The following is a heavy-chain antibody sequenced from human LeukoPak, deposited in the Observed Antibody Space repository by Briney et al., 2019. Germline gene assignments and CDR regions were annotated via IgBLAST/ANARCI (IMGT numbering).Heavy chain of an antibody. Sequence: SVKVSCKASGYTFTSYGISWVRQAPGQGLEWMGGIIPIFGTANYAQKFQGRVTITADESTSTAYMELSSLRSEDTAVYYCARRGGYGDYSTWGQGTLVTVSS. D-gene: IGHD4-17*01. J-gene: IGHJ5*02. CDR2: IIPIFGTA. V-gene: IGHV1-69*13. CDR1: GYTFTSYG. CDR3: ARRGGYGDYST.